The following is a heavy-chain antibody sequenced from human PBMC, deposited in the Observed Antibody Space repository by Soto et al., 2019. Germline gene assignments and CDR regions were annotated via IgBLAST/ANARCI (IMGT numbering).Heavy chain of an antibody. Sequence: GGSLRLSCAASGFTFSSYGMHWVRQAPGKGLEWVAVISYDGSNKYYADSVKGRFTISRDNSKNTLYLQMNSLRAEDTAVYYCASPSGYDDLDYYYGMDVWGQGTTVTVSS. CDR3: ASPSGYDDLDYYYGMDV. V-gene: IGHV3-30*03. D-gene: IGHD5-12*01. CDR1: GFTFSSYG. J-gene: IGHJ6*02. CDR2: ISYDGSNK.